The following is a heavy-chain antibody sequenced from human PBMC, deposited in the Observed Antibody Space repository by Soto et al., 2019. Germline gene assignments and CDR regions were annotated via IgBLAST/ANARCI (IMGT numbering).Heavy chain of an antibody. CDR1: GGSVSSGDYF. J-gene: IGHJ6*02. D-gene: IGHD3-10*01. Sequence: SETLSLTCTVSGGSVSSGDYFWSCLRQSPGKRLGWIAYIYYSGSTNYNPSLKSRATISVDTSKSQVSLTLTSMTAADAALYYCARSPNYYYYGFDVWGQGTAVTVSS. CDR2: IYYSGST. CDR3: ARSPNYYYYGFDV. V-gene: IGHV4-61*08.